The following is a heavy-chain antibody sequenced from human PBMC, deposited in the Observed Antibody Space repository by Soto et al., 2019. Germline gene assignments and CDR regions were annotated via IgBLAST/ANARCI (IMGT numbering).Heavy chain of an antibody. V-gene: IGHV3-48*02. CDR2: ISSSSSYI. CDR1: GFTFSDYT. J-gene: IGHJ1*01. CDR3: ARGTGSEYFQH. D-gene: IGHD3-9*01. Sequence: EVQLVESGGGLVQPGGSLRLSCAASGFTFSDYTMNWVRQAPGKGLEWVSYISSSSSYIYYADSVKCRFTISRDNAKNSLCLQMNSLRDEDTAVYYCARGTGSEYFQHWGQGTLVTVSS.